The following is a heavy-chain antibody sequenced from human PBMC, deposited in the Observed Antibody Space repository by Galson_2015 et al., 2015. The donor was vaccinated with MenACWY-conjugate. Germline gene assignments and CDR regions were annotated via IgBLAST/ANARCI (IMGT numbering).Heavy chain of an antibody. CDR1: GFTFTSYA. J-gene: IGHJ4*01. CDR2: ISYDEKYK. V-gene: IGHV3-30*15. Sequence: SLRLSCAASGFTFTSYAIHWVRQTPGKGLEWVAVISYDEKYKNYADSVRGRFTISRVNSRKTVYLQMSSLRADDTSVYFCAKDRGPSSSWFRLDYWGHGTLVTVSS. D-gene: IGHD6-13*01. CDR3: AKDRGPSSSWFRLDY.